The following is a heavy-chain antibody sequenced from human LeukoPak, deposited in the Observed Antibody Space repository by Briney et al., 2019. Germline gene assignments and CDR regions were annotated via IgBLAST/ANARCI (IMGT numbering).Heavy chain of an antibody. Sequence: SETLSLTCTVSGGSISSYYWTWIRQPPGKGLEWIGYIHYSGSTKYNPSLKSRVTISVDSSKNHFSLKLSSVTAADTAVYYCARAQVGIVGATEFAYWGQGTLVTVSS. V-gene: IGHV4-59*08. CDR1: GGSISSYY. J-gene: IGHJ4*02. CDR3: ARAQVGIVGATEFAY. CDR2: IHYSGST. D-gene: IGHD1-26*01.